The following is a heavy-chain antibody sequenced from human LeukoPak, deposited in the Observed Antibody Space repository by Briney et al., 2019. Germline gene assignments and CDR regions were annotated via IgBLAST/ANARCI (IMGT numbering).Heavy chain of an antibody. V-gene: IGHV3-7*03. CDR3: AKARGNDPYYFDY. J-gene: IGHJ4*02. CDR1: GFTFSRYW. CDR2: IKKDGSEK. Sequence: GGSLRLSCAASGFTFSRYWMSWVRQAPGKGLEWAANIKKDGSEKYYVDSVKGRFTISRDNAKNSLYLQMNSLRAEDMALYYCAKARGNDPYYFDYWGQGTLVTVSS. D-gene: IGHD1-1*01.